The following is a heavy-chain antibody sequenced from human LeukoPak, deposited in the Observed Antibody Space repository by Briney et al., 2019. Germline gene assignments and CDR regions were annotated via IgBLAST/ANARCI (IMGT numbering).Heavy chain of an antibody. CDR2: ISTGSTYT. CDR3: ARENHGKFDY. J-gene: IGHJ4*02. V-gene: IGHV3-11*06. CDR1: GFSFSDYY. D-gene: IGHD1-14*01. Sequence: GGSLRLSCAASGFSFSDYYMSCIRQVPGKGLEWISSISTGSTYTHYADSAKGRFTISRDNAKNSLYLQMNSLRAEDTAVYYCARENHGKFDYWGQGTPVTVSS.